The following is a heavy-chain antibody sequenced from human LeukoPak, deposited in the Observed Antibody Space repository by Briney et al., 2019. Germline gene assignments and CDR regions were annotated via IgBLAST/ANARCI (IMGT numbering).Heavy chain of an antibody. V-gene: IGHV3-21*04. CDR3: ARVEGSSSSGWFDY. D-gene: IGHD6-6*01. CDR1: GFTFSGYS. J-gene: IGHJ4*02. Sequence: PGGSLRLSCAASGFTFSGYSMNWVRQAPGKGLEWVSSISRSSSYIYYADSVKGRFTISRDNAKNSLYLQMNSLRSEDTAVYYCARVEGSSSSGWFDYWGQGTLVTVSS. CDR2: ISRSSSYI.